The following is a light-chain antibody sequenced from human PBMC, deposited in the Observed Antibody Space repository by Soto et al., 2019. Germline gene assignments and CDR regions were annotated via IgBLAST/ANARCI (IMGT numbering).Light chain of an antibody. Sequence: EIVLTQSPATLSLSPGERATLSCRASQSVSSRSLAWYQQKPGQAPRLLISDASNRAADIPDRFSGSGSGTEFTLTISSLQSEDFAVYYCQQYNNWPLTFGGGTKVDIK. V-gene: IGKV3D-15*01. CDR2: DAS. CDR3: QQYNNWPLT. J-gene: IGKJ4*01. CDR1: QSVSSRS.